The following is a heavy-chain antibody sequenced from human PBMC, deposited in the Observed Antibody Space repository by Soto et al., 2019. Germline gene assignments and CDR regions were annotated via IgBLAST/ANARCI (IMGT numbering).Heavy chain of an antibody. J-gene: IGHJ6*03. Sequence: PGGALSLSCSASGFTFSGYYMSWIRQAPGKGLEGVSYISSSGSTIYYADSVKGRFTISRVNAKNSLYLQMNSLRAEDTAVYYCARVSLGQLGNYYYYMDVWGKGTTVTVSS. CDR3: ARVSLGQLGNYYYYMDV. CDR2: ISSSGSTI. V-gene: IGHV3-11*01. CDR1: GFTFSGYY. D-gene: IGHD6-6*01.